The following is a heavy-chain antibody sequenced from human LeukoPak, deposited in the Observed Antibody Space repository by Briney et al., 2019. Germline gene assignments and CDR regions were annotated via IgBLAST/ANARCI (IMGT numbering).Heavy chain of an antibody. CDR2: IIPILGIA. Sequence: SVKVSCKASGGTFSSYAISWVRQAPGQGLEWMGRIIPILGIANYAQKFQGRVTITADKSTSTAYMELSSLRSEDTAVYYCARAGTSGYLFDYWGQGTLVTVSS. CDR1: GGTFSSYA. J-gene: IGHJ4*02. D-gene: IGHD5-12*01. CDR3: ARAGTSGYLFDY. V-gene: IGHV1-69*04.